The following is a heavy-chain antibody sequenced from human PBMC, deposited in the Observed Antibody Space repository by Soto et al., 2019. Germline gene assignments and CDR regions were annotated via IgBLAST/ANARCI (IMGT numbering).Heavy chain of an antibody. CDR1: GYTFTSYG. CDR2: ISAYNGNT. J-gene: IGHJ5*02. CDR3: ARDPPIFGRSSLDP. D-gene: IGHD3-9*01. Sequence: ASVKVSCKASGYTFTSYGISWVRQAPGQGLEWMGWISAYNGNTNYAQKLQGRVTMTTDTSTSTAYMELRSLRSDDTAVYYCARDPPIFGRSSLDPWGQGTLVTVSS. V-gene: IGHV1-18*01.